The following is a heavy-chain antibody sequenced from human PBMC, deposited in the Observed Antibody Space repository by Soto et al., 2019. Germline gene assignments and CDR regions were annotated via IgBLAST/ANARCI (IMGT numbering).Heavy chain of an antibody. V-gene: IGHV4-59*12. CDR1: GDSISSYY. D-gene: IGHD3-10*02. Sequence: QVHLQESGPGLVKPSETLSLTCTVSGDSISSYYWNWIRQPPGKVLEWIGYIYSSGHTHYNPSLKSRVTMSLDTSKNQFSLILNSVTAADTAVYYGARDSFNTVRYFDYCGLGILVTVSS. CDR3: ARDSFNTVRYFDY. J-gene: IGHJ4*02. CDR2: IYSSGHT.